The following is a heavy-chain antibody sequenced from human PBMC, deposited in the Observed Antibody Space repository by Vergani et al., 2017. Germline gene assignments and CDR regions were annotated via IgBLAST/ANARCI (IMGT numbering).Heavy chain of an antibody. CDR3: ANNGNYFDY. J-gene: IGHJ4*02. CDR2: IWYDGSNK. Sequence: VQLVESGGGLVQPGRSLRLSCAASGFTFSSYGMHWVRQAPGKGLEWVAVIWYDGSNKYYADSVKGRFTISRDNSKNTLYLQMNSLRAEDTAVYYCANNGNYFDYWGQGTLVTVSS. V-gene: IGHV3-33*06. D-gene: IGHD4-17*01. CDR1: GFTFSSYG.